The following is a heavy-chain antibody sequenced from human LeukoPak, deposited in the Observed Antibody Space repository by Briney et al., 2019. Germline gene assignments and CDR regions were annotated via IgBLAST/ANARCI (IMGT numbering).Heavy chain of an antibody. D-gene: IGHD6-13*01. Sequence: GGSLSLSRAASRLTLSDYAMSRVRQAPGTRPEGVSTIGTAGNGWYPYSVKGRFTISRENAKNSLNLQMNSLRVGDTAVYYCAKAKTPGIQTASRVNYFDSWGQGTLVTVSA. V-gene: IGHV3-13*01. J-gene: IGHJ4*02. CDR2: IGTAGNG. CDR1: RLTLSDYA. CDR3: AKAKTPGIQTASRVNYFDS.